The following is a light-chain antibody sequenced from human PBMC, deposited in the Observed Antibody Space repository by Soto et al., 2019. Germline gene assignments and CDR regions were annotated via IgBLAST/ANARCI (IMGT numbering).Light chain of an antibody. CDR2: DAS. J-gene: IGKJ5*01. Sequence: EIVLTQSPATLSLSPGERATLSCRASQSIGLAIAWYQHKPGQAPRLLIFDASQRATGIPARFSGSGSGTDLTLTISSLEPEDSAVYYCQQRNIWPPVTFGHGTRWRL. CDR1: QSIGLA. V-gene: IGKV3-11*01. CDR3: QQRNIWPPVT.